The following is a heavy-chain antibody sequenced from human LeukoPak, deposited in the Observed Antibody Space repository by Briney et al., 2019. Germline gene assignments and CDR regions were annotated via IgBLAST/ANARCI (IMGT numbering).Heavy chain of an antibody. CDR3: ARVEDSGGY. CDR1: GFTFSSYA. D-gene: IGHD2-15*01. CDR2: ISGSGGST. Sequence: GGSLRLSCAASGFTFSSYAMSWVRQAPGKGLEWVSAISGSGGSTYYADSVKGRFTISRDNAKNSLYLQMNSLRAEDTAVYYCARVEDSGGYWGQGTLVTVSS. J-gene: IGHJ4*02. V-gene: IGHV3-23*01.